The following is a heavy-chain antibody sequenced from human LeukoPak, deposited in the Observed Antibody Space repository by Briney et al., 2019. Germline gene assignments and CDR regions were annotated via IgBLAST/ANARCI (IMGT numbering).Heavy chain of an antibody. CDR3: AVVDFWSGYSVV. J-gene: IGHJ4*02. CDR1: GGSFSGYY. V-gene: IGHV4-34*01. Sequence: SETLSLTCAVYGGSFSGYYWSWIRQPPGKGLEWIGEINHSGSTNYNPSLKSRVTISVDTSKNQFSLKLSSVTAADTAVYYCAVVDFWSGYSVVWGQGTLVTVSS. CDR2: INHSGST. D-gene: IGHD3-3*01.